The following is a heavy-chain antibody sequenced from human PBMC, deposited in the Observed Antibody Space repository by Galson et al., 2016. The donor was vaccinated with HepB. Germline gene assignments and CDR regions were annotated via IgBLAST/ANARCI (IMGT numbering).Heavy chain of an antibody. CDR3: TFESTQSSMAGNY. J-gene: IGHJ4*02. CDR2: IGGNGSPT. D-gene: IGHD6-19*01. CDR1: GFTFYNYA. Sequence: SLRLSCAASGFTFYNYAMDWVRQAPGGGLEWVAAIGGNGSPTYYADSVRGRFSISRDNSKNTLYLQMNSLRAEDAAVYYCTFESTQSSMAGNYWGQGTLVTVSS. V-gene: IGHV3-23*01.